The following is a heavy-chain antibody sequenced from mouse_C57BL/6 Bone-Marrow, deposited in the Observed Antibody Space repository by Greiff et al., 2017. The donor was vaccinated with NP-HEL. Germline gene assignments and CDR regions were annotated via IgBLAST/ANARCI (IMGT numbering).Heavy chain of an antibody. Sequence: EVKVVESEGGLVQPGSSMKLSCTASGFTFSDYYMAWVRQVPEKGLEWVANINYDGSSTYYLDSLKSRFIISRDNAKNILYLQMSSLKSEDTATYYCAREPSYYAMDYWGQGTSVTVSS. CDR3: AREPSYYAMDY. CDR2: INYDGSST. CDR1: GFTFSDYY. V-gene: IGHV5-16*01. J-gene: IGHJ4*01.